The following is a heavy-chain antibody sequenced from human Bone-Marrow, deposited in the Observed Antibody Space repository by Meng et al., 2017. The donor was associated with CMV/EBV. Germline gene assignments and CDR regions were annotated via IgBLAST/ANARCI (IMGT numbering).Heavy chain of an antibody. Sequence: SETLSLTCTVSGGSISSSSYYWGWIRQPPGKGLEWIGSIYYSGSTYYNPSLKSRVTISVDTSKNQFSLKLSSVTAADTAVYYWARVRLGGSSGLGGFDAWGQGTLVTVSS. D-gene: IGHD3-16*01. CDR1: GGSISSSSYY. V-gene: IGHV4-39*07. CDR3: ARVRLGGSSGLGGFDA. CDR2: IYYSGST. J-gene: IGHJ5*02.